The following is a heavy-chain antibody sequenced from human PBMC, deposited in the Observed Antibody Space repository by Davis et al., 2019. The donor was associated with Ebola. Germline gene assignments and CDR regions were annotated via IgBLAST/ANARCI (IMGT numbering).Heavy chain of an antibody. D-gene: IGHD2-15*01. V-gene: IGHV3-9*01. CDR3: ARLGYCSGGSCY. J-gene: IGHJ4*02. Sequence: SLKISCAASGFTFDDYAMHWVRQAPGKGLEWVSGISWNSGSIGYADSVKGRFTISRDNAKNSLDLQMNSLRAEDTAVYYCARLGYCSGGSCYWGQGTLVTVSS. CDR1: GFTFDDYA. CDR2: ISWNSGSI.